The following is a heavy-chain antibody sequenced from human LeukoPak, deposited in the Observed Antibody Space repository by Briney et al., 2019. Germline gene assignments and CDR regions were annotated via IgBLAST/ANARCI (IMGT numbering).Heavy chain of an antibody. Sequence: SETLSLTCNVSGGSISTSSYFWGWIRQPPGQGLEWIGNIYFRGSTYYNPSLESRVIISVDPSKSQFSLKLSSVTAADTAVYYCARRAGTSAFDIWGQGTMVTVSS. CDR2: IYFRGST. V-gene: IGHV4-39*01. CDR1: GGSISTSSYF. D-gene: IGHD1-1*01. J-gene: IGHJ3*02. CDR3: ARRAGTSAFDI.